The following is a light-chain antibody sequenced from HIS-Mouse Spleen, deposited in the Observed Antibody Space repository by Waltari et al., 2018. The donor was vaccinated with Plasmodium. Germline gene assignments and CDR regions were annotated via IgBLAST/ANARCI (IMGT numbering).Light chain of an antibody. CDR2: GAS. V-gene: IGKV3-15*01. Sequence: EIVMTQSPATLSVSPGERATLSCRASQSVSSNLAWYQQKPGQAPRLLIYGASTRATGIPARFSDSGSGTEFTLSISSLQSEDFAVYYCQQYNNWSFTFGPGTKVDIK. J-gene: IGKJ3*01. CDR3: QQYNNWSFT. CDR1: QSVSSN.